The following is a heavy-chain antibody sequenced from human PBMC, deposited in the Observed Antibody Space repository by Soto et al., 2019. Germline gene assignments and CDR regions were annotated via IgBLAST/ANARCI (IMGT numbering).Heavy chain of an antibody. CDR3: AREYYYDSSGYPGSFDY. CDR1: GDSVSSNSAA. J-gene: IGHJ4*02. Sequence: PSQTLSLTRAISGDSVSSNSAAWNWIRQSPSRGLEWLGRTYYRSKWYNDYAVSVKSRITINPDTSKNQFSLQLNSVTPEDTAVYYCAREYYYDSSGYPGSFDYRGQGTLVTVSS. V-gene: IGHV6-1*01. CDR2: TYYRSKWYN. D-gene: IGHD3-22*01.